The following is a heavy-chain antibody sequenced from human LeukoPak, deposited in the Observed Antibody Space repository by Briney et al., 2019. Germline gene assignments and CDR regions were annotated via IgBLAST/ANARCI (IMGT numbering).Heavy chain of an antibody. Sequence: GGSLRLSCAASGFTFSTYGMHWVRQAPGKGREWVAFIRYNGINKYYADSVKGRFTLSRDNSNNTLYLQIYSLRPEDTAVYYCARSYGGNFFDYWGQGILVTVSS. D-gene: IGHD4-23*01. CDR1: GFTFSTYG. CDR2: IRYNGINK. CDR3: ARSYGGNFFDY. V-gene: IGHV3-30*02. J-gene: IGHJ4*02.